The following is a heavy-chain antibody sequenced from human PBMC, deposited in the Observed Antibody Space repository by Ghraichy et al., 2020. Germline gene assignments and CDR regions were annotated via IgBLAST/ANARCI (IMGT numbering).Heavy chain of an antibody. CDR3: AKRIGTGGFFDY. V-gene: IGHV3-23*01. Sequence: GGSLRLSCAASGFTFSNFAMSWVRQAPGKGLEWVSAITGGDGDTYYADSVNGRFTISRDNSKNTLYLQMNRLRAEDTAVYYCAKRIGTGGFFDYWGQGTLVTVSS. CDR2: ITGGDGDT. J-gene: IGHJ4*02. CDR1: GFTFSNFA. D-gene: IGHD1-14*01.